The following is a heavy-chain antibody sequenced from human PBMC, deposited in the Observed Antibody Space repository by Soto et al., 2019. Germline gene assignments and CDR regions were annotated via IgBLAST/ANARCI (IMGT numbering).Heavy chain of an antibody. Sequence: QVQLVQSGAEVKKPGSSVKVSCKASGGTFSSYAISWVRQAPGQGLEWMGGIIPIFGTANYAQKFQGRVTITADESTSTAYMELSRLRSEDTAVYYCARPVSGSYYYYYGMDVWGQGTTVTVSS. V-gene: IGHV1-69*01. CDR3: ARPVSGSYYYYYGMDV. CDR2: IIPIFGTA. CDR1: GGTFSSYA. J-gene: IGHJ6*02. D-gene: IGHD3-10*01.